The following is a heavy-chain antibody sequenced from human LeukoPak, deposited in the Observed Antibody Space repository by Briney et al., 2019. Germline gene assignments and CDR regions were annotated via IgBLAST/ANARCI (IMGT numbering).Heavy chain of an antibody. Sequence: PSETLSLTCTVSTYSIASGYFWGWIRQSPGKGLEWIATVHHPDITRYNPSLERRVTISMDPSRNHFSLTLKSVTAADTAVYCCAREGGHQLFYPSWTHTGHFDFWGQGIVVTVSS. D-gene: IGHD2-8*02. CDR3: AREGGHQLFYPSWTHTGHFDF. J-gene: IGHJ4*02. V-gene: IGHV4-38-2*02. CDR1: TYSIASGYF. CDR2: VHHPDIT.